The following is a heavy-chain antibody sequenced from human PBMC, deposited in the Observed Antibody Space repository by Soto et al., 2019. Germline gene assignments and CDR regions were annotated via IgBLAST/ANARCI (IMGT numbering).Heavy chain of an antibody. CDR2: IYYSGST. Sequence: SETLSLTCTVSGGSISSYYWSWIRQPPGKGLEWIGYIYYSGSTNYNPSLKSRVTISVDTSKNQFSLKLSSVTAADTAVYYCARSYCSGGSCYRGAFDIWGQGTMVTVSS. D-gene: IGHD2-15*01. J-gene: IGHJ3*02. V-gene: IGHV4-59*01. CDR3: ARSYCSGGSCYRGAFDI. CDR1: GGSISSYY.